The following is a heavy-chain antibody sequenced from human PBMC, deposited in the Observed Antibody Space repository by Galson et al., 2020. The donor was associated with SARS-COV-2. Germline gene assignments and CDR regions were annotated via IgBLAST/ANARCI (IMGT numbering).Heavy chain of an antibody. V-gene: IGHV4-59*08. D-gene: IGHD2-15*01. CDR1: GGSIRNYY. CDR3: ARDTPNYGIDV. J-gene: IGHJ6*02. Sequence: ESLKISCSVSGGSIRNYYWSWIRQPPGKGLEWIGNIYYSGSTKFKPSLKSRVTISVDTSKNQFSLKLSSVTAADTAVYYCARDTPNYGIDVWGQGSTVTVSS. CDR2: IYYSGST.